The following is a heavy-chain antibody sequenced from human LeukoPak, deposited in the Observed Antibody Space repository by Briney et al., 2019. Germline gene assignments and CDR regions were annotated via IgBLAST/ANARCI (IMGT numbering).Heavy chain of an antibody. CDR1: GFTFSSYA. V-gene: IGHV3-23*01. CDR3: ARGHCSGGSCYSVYYYYYGMDV. D-gene: IGHD2-15*01. J-gene: IGHJ6*02. Sequence: GGSLRLSCAASGFTFSSYAMSWVRQAPGKGLEWVSAISGSGGSTYYADSVKGRFTISRDNSKNTLDLQMNSLRGEDTAVYYCARGHCSGGSCYSVYYYYYGMDVWGQGTTVTVSS. CDR2: ISGSGGST.